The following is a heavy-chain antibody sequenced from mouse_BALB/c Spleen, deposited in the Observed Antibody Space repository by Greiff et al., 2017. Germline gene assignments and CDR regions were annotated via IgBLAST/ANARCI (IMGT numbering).Heavy chain of an antibody. J-gene: IGHJ3*01. D-gene: IGHD3-2*01. CDR1: GFTFSSYT. CDR2: ISNGGGST. V-gene: IGHV5-12-2*01. CDR3: ARGDSSGDDLAY. Sequence: EVKLVESGGGLVQPGGSLKLSCAASGFTFSSYTMSWVRQTPEKRLEWVAYISNGGGSTYYPDTVKGRFTISRDNAKNTLYLQMSSLKSEDTAMYYCARGDSSGDDLAYWGQGTLVTVSA.